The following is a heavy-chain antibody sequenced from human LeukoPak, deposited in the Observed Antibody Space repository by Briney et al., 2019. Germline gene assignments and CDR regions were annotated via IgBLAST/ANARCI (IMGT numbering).Heavy chain of an antibody. V-gene: IGHV3-33*06. CDR1: GFPFSSYG. CDR2: IWYDGSNK. CDR3: AKDASVSTSCPDY. J-gene: IGHJ4*02. D-gene: IGHD2-2*01. Sequence: GRSLRLSCAASGFPFSSYGMHWVRQAPGKGLEWVAVIWYDGSNKYYADSVKGRFTISRDNSKNTLYLQMNSLRAEDTAVYYCAKDASVSTSCPDYWGQGTLVTVSS.